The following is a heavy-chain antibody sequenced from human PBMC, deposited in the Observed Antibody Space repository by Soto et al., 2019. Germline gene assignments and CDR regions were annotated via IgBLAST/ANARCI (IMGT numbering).Heavy chain of an antibody. CDR1: GGSISTSDYS. CDR2: IYQSGRT. D-gene: IGHD3-3*01. CDR3: AREMTIFGVAPGGGVDV. V-gene: IGHV4-30-2*01. Sequence: QLQLQESGSGLVRPSQTLSLTCAVSGGSISTSDYSWSWIRQAPGRGLEWIGSIYQSGRTYNIPSLKCRATMSLDKSKNQFSLKITSAVAADTARYYCAREMTIFGVAPGGGVDVWGQGTTVTVSS. J-gene: IGHJ6*02.